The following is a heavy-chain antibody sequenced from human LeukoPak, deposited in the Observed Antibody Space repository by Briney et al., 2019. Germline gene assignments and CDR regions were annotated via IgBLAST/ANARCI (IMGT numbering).Heavy chain of an antibody. CDR1: GYTFTGYY. V-gene: IGHV1-2*02. CDR2: INPNSGGT. D-gene: IGHD6-6*01. Sequence: ASVKVSCKASGYTFTGYYMHWVRQAPGQGLEWMGWINPNSGGTNYAQKFQGRVTMTRDTSISTAYMELSRLRSDDTAVYYCARARTPYSSSPYDAFDIWGQGTMVTVSS. CDR3: ARARTPYSSSPYDAFDI. J-gene: IGHJ3*02.